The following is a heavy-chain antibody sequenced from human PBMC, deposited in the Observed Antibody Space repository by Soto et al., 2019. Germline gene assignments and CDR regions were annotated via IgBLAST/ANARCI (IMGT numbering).Heavy chain of an antibody. J-gene: IGHJ4*01. CDR2: INHSGST. D-gene: IGHD2-2*01. V-gene: IGHV4-34*01. CDR1: GGSFSGYY. CDR3: ARGGCSSTSCYPYYFDY. Sequence: SETLALTCAVYGGSFSGYYWSWIRQPPGKGLEWIGEINHSGSTNYNPSLKSRVTISVDTSKNQFSLKLSSVTAADTAVYYCARGGCSSTSCYPYYFDYCGHGTLVTVSS.